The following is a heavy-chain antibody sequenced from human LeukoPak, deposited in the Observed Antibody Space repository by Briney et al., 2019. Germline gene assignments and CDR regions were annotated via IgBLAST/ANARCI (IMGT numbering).Heavy chain of an antibody. CDR2: IKQDGSEK. V-gene: IGHV3-7*01. CDR3: ARDFETAFDAFDI. J-gene: IGHJ3*02. CDR1: GFTFSSYW. Sequence: GGSLRLSCAASGFTFSSYWMSWVRQAPGKGLEWVANIKQDGSEKYYVDSVKGRFTISRDNAKNSLYLQMNSLRAENTAVYYCARDFETAFDAFDIWGQGTMVTVSS.